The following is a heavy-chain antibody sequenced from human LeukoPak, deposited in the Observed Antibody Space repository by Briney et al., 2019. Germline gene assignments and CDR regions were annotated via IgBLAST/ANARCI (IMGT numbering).Heavy chain of an antibody. D-gene: IGHD3-10*01. CDR1: GHTFINYG. Sequence: ASVKVSCKASGHTFINYGIRWVRQAPGQGLEWMGWISAYNDNTKYAQKLQGRVTMTTDTSTSTAYMELRSLKSDDTAVYYCARGGSLVRGAIRYYYGMDVWGQGTTVTVSS. CDR3: ARGGSLVRGAIRYYYGMDV. CDR2: ISAYNDNT. V-gene: IGHV1-18*01. J-gene: IGHJ6*02.